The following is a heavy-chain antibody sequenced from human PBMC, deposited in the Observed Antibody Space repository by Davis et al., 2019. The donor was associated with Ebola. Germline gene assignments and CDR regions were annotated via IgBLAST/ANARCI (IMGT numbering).Heavy chain of an antibody. CDR1: GFTFSSYA. D-gene: IGHD3-10*01. CDR2: ISSNGGST. J-gene: IGHJ6*03. V-gene: IGHV3-64D*06. Sequence: GESLKISCAASGFTFSSYAMHWVRQAPGKGLEYVSAISSNGGSTYYADSVKGRFTISRDNSKNTLYLQMSRLRSDDTAVYYCARDGVRGVMTDYYYYYMDVWGKGTTVTVSS. CDR3: ARDGVRGVMTDYYYYYMDV.